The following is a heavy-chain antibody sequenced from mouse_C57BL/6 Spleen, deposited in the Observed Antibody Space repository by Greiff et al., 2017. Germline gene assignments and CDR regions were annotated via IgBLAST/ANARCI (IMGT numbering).Heavy chain of an antibody. V-gene: IGHV1-52*01. CDR1: GYTFTSYW. D-gene: IGHD1-1*01. CDR2: IDPSDSET. Sequence: VQLQQPGAELVRPGSSVKLSCKASGYTFTSYWMHWVKQRPIQGLEWIGNIDPSDSETHYNQKFKDKATLTVDKSSSTAYTQLSSLTSEDSAVYYCAYGRGGFYYFDYWGQGTTLTVSS. CDR3: AYGRGGFYYFDY. J-gene: IGHJ2*01.